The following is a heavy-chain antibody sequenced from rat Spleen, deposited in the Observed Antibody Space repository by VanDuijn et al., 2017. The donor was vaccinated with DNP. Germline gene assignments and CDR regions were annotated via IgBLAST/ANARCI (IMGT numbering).Heavy chain of an antibody. CDR3: ATRAAGGYFDY. V-gene: IGHV5S10*01. CDR1: GFIFSDHD. Sequence: EVQLVESGGGLVQPGRSLKLSCVASGFIFSDHDMAWVRQAPKKGLEWVATIIYDGSRTYYRDSVKGRFTISRDNAKSTLYLQMDSLRSEDTATYYCATRAAGGYFDYWGQGVMVTVSS. D-gene: IGHD1-2*01. J-gene: IGHJ2*01. CDR2: IIYDGSRT.